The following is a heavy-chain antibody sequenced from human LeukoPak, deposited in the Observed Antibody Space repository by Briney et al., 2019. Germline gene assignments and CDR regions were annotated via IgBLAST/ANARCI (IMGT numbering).Heavy chain of an antibody. J-gene: IGHJ4*02. Sequence: GGSLRLSCAASGFTFSSYAMSWVRQAPGEGLEWVSAISGSGGSTYYADSVKGRFTIPRDNSKNTLYLQMNSLRAEDTAVYYCAKSIVVVPAAIFDYWGQGTLVTVSS. D-gene: IGHD2-2*01. CDR1: GFTFSSYA. CDR3: AKSIVVVPAAIFDY. CDR2: ISGSGGST. V-gene: IGHV3-23*01.